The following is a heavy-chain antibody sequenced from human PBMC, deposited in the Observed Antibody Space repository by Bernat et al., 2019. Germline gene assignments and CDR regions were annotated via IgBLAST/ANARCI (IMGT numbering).Heavy chain of an antibody. D-gene: IGHD3-22*01. CDR2: IKEDGSEK. CDR1: GFTFSSYW. CDR3: AGKYFYYNNVKGWFDP. J-gene: IGHJ5*02. V-gene: IGHV3-7*03. Sequence: EVQLVESGGGLVQPGGSLRLSCAASGFTFSSYWMSWVRQAPGKGLEWVANIKEDGSEKYYVDSVKGRFTISRDNAKNSLYLQMNSLRVEDTAVYYCAGKYFYYNNVKGWFDPWGLGTPVTVSS.